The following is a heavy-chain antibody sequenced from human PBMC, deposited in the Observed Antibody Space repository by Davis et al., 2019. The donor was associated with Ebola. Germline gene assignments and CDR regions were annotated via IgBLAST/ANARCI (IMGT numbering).Heavy chain of an antibody. D-gene: IGHD3/OR15-3a*01. V-gene: IGHV3-72*01. J-gene: IGHJ4*02. CDR2: SRNKENGYST. CDR1: GFPFSVYF. CDR3: VTEDWYRFES. Sequence: GGSLRLSCAVSGFPFSVYFMDWVRLTPGKGLEWVGLSRNKENGYSTEYAASVRGRFTISRDDSKESLYLEMNSLRTEDTAVYYCVTEDWYRFESWGQGTLVTVSS.